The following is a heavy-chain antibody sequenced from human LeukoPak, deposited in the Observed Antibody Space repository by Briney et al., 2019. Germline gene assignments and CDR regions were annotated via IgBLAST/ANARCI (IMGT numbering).Heavy chain of an antibody. Sequence: SETLSLTCTVSGCSISSYYWSWIRQPAGKGLEWIGRIYTSGSTNYNPSLKRRLTISVGTSKNQMSLKQSTMTAADATAFYYVRDGSAQRAFDIWGQGTMVTVSS. V-gene: IGHV4-4*07. CDR2: IYTSGST. CDR3: VRDGSAQRAFDI. CDR1: GCSISSYY. J-gene: IGHJ3*02. D-gene: IGHD1-26*01.